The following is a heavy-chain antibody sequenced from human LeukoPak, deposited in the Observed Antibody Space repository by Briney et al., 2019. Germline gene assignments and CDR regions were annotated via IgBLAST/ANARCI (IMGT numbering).Heavy chain of an antibody. CDR2: INPNSGGT. J-gene: IGHJ4*02. Sequence: GASVKVSCKTSGYTFSGHYLHWVRQAPGQGLEWMRWINPNSGGTNYAQKFQGWVTMTRDTSISTVYMELSRLRSDDTAVYYCAREFAAGLLTSFDYWGQGTPVTVSS. CDR1: GYTFSGHY. CDR3: AREFAAGLLTSFDY. D-gene: IGHD3-9*01. V-gene: IGHV1-2*04.